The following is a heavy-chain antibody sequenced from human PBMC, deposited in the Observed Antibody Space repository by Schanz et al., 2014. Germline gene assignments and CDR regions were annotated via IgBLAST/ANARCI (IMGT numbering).Heavy chain of an antibody. J-gene: IGHJ4*02. CDR2: ISGSGGNT. CDR3: VKLRYDYVSGDY. D-gene: IGHD5-12*01. Sequence: EVQLVESGGGLVQPGGSLRLSCAASGFTFRSYAMSWVRQAPGKGLEWVSTISGSGGNTYYAESAKGRFSISRDNSKNTLYLQMNSLRAEDTAVYYCVKLRYDYVSGDYWGQGTLVTVSS. CDR1: GFTFRSYA. V-gene: IGHV3-23*04.